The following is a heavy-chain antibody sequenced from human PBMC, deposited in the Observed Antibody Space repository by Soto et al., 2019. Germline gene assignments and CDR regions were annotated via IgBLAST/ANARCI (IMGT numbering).Heavy chain of an antibody. CDR3: ARGYSHYAH. Sequence: LSLTCTVSGGSVSRDSNFWSWIRQPPVKGLEWIGYIYYSGPSRYNPSLESRVTISIDSSKNQVSLTLTSVTAADTAVYYCARGYSHYAHWGRGTLVTVSS. J-gene: IGHJ4*02. CDR2: IYYSGPS. D-gene: IGHD4-4*01. V-gene: IGHV4-61*01. CDR1: GGSVSRDSNF.